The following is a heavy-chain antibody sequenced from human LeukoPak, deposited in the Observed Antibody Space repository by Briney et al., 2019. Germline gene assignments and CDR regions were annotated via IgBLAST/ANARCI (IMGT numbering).Heavy chain of an antibody. D-gene: IGHD2-2*01. J-gene: IGHJ5*02. V-gene: IGHV4-34*01. CDR3: ATWDIVVVPGRNWFDP. CDR2: INHSGST. Sequence: SETLSLTYAVYGGSFSGYYWSWIRQPPGKGLEWIGEINHSGSTNYNPSLKSRVTISVDTSKNQFSLKLSSVTAADTAVYYCATWDIVVVPGRNWFDPWGQGTLVTVSS. CDR1: GGSFSGYY.